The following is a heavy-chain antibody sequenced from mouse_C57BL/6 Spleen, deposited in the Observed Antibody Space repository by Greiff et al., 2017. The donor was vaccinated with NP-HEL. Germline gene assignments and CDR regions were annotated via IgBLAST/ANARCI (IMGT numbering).Heavy chain of an antibody. CDR1: GYTFTDYE. CDR3: TRGYYGSRGYFDY. Sequence: VKLMESGAELVRPGASVTLSCKASGYTFTDYEMHWVKQTPVHGLEWIGAIDPETGGTAYNQKFKGKAILTADKSSSTAYMELRSLTSEDSAVYYCTRGYYGSRGYFDYWGQGTTLTVSS. V-gene: IGHV1-15*01. CDR2: IDPETGGT. D-gene: IGHD1-1*01. J-gene: IGHJ2*01.